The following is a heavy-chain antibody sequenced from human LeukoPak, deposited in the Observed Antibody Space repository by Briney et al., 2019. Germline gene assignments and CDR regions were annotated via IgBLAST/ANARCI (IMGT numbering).Heavy chain of an antibody. Sequence: GGSLRLSCAASGFTVSSNYMSWVRQAPGKGLEWVSVIYSGGSTYYADSVKGRFTISRDNSKNTLYLQMNSLRAEDTAVYYCARDVASSSSRRGWFDPWGQGTLVTVSS. D-gene: IGHD6-13*01. V-gene: IGHV3-66*01. CDR1: GFTVSSNY. CDR2: IYSGGST. CDR3: ARDVASSSSRRGWFDP. J-gene: IGHJ5*02.